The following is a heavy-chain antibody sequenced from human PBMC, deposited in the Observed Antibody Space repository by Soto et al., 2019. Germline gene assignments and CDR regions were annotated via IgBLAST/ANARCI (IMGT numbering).Heavy chain of an antibody. CDR3: ARLYYCSGGSCYYFDY. J-gene: IGHJ4*02. D-gene: IGHD2-15*01. CDR2: IYPGDSDT. CDR1: GYSFTSYW. V-gene: IGHV5-51*01. Sequence: CKGSGYSFTSYWIGWVRQMPGKGLEWMGIIYPGDSDTRYSPSFQGQVTISADKSLSTAYLQWSSLKASDTAMYYCARLYYCSGGSCYYFDYWGQGTLVTVSS.